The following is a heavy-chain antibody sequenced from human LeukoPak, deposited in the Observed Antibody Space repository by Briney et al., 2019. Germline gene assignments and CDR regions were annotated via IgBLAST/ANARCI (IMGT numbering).Heavy chain of an antibody. Sequence: SETLSLTCTVSSGSISSYYWSWIRQPPGKGLEWIGFFYYTGSTNYNPSLKSRVTISVGTSKNQFSLKLSSVTAADTAVYYCARVLPNYYDSSGYYYISYYLDYWGQGTLVTVSS. CDR3: ARVLPNYYDSSGYYYISYYLDY. J-gene: IGHJ4*02. V-gene: IGHV4-59*01. D-gene: IGHD3-22*01. CDR2: FYYTGST. CDR1: SGSISSYY.